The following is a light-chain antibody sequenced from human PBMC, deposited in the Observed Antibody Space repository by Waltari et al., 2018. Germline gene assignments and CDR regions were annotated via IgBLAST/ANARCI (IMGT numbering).Light chain of an antibody. V-gene: IGLV2-23*03. Sequence: QSALTQPASVSGSPGQSITISCPGTSSDVGSYNPVSWYQQHPGKAPKLMIYEGSKRPSGVSNRFSGSKSGNTASLTISGLQAEDEADYYCCSYAGSSTFEGVFGGGTKLTVL. CDR3: CSYAGSSTFEGV. J-gene: IGLJ3*02. CDR1: SSDVGSYNP. CDR2: EGS.